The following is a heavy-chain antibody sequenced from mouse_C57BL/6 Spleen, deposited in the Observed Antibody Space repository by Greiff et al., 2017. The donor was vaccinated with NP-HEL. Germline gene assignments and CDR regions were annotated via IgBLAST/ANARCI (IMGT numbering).Heavy chain of an antibody. J-gene: IGHJ2*01. D-gene: IGHD1-2*01. CDR1: GYTFTDYY. Sequence: VQLQQSGPVLVKPGASVKMSCKASGYTFTDYYMNWVKQSHGKSLEWIGVINPYNGGTSYNQKFKGKATLTVEKSSSTAYMELNSLTSEDSAVYYCARSPPLLRFDYWGQGTTLTVSS. V-gene: IGHV1-19*01. CDR2: INPYNGGT. CDR3: ARSPPLLRFDY.